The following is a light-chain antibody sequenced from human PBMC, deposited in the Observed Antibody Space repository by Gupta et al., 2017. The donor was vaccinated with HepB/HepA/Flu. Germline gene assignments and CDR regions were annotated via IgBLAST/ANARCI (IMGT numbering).Light chain of an antibody. Sequence: QSVLTQPPSVSGAPWQRVTISCTGSSSNIVAGYDVHWYQHHPRTAPQILLYGNSKPPSGVPDRFSGSQAGTSAYLGINGLQAEDEADYYCPSFDSSLECAVFGSGTKVTVL. J-gene: IGLJ1*01. CDR2: GNS. V-gene: IGLV1-40*01. CDR1: SSNIVAGYD. CDR3: PSFDSSLECAV.